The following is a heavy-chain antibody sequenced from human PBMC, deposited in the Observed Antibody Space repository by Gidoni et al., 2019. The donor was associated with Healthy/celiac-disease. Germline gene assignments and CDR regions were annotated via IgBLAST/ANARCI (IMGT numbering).Heavy chain of an antibody. CDR3: AKVLAVAGPDLDY. CDR2: ISYDGSNK. V-gene: IGHV3-30*18. D-gene: IGHD6-19*01. CDR1: GFTFSSYG. J-gene: IGHJ4*02. Sequence: QVQLVESGGGVVQPGRSLRLSCAASGFTFSSYGMHWVRQAPGKGLEWVAVISYDGSNKYYADSVKGRFTISRDNSKNTLYLQMNSLRAEDTAVYYCAKVLAVAGPDLDYWGQGTLVTVSS.